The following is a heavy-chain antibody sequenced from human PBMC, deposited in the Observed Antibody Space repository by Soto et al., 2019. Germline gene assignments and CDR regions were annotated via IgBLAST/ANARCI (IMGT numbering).Heavy chain of an antibody. J-gene: IGHJ4*02. V-gene: IGHV1-18*01. CDR1: GYTVTSYG. CDR3: ARDIRMGYIAVDGY. Sequence: ASVKVSCKESGYTVTSYGISWVRQAPGQGLEWMGWISAYNGNTNYAQKLQGRVTMTTDTSTSTAYMELRSLRSDDKAVYYCARDIRMGYIAVDGYWGQVTLVTISS. D-gene: IGHD6-19*01. CDR2: ISAYNGNT.